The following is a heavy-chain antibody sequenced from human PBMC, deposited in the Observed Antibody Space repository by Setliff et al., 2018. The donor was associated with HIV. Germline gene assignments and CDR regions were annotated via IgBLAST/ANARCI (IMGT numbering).Heavy chain of an antibody. CDR1: GYTFTNNV. V-gene: IGHV1-3*01. J-gene: IGHJ4*02. CDR3: ARDHPGIAY. Sequence: ASVKVSCKASGYTFTNNVIHWVRQAPGQRLEWMGRIHAGSGVTQYSQKFQGRVTITRDTSASTVYMELSSLRSEDTAMYYCARDHPGIAYWGQGTMGTVS. CDR2: IHAGSGVT.